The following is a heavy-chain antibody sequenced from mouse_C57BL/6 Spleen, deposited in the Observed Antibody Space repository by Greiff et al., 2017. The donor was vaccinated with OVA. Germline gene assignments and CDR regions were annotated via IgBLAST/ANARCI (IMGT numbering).Heavy chain of an antibody. CDR2: IDPETGGT. D-gene: IGHD1-1*01. Sequence: QVQLKESGAELVRPGASVTLSCTASGYTFTDYEMHWVKQTHVHGLEWIGAIDPETGGTAYNQKFKGKAILTADKSSSTAYMELRSLTSEDAAVYYGTRVGYYGSPRYLDVWGTGTTVTVSS. CDR1: GYTFTDYE. J-gene: IGHJ1*03. V-gene: IGHV1-15*01. CDR3: TRVGYYGSPRYLDV.